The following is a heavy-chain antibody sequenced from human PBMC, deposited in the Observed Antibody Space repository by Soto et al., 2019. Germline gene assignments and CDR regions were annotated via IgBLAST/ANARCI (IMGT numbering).Heavy chain of an antibody. CDR3: ARSLKAAGGGWFAP. V-gene: IGHV4-39*01. D-gene: IGHD6-25*01. CDR1: GGSISSSSYY. Sequence: PSETLSLTCTVSGGSISSSSYYWGWIRQPPGKGLEWIGSIYYSGSTYYNPSLKSRVTISVDTSKNQFSLKLSSVTAADTAVYYCARSLKAAGGGWFAPWGQGTLAPVSS. J-gene: IGHJ5*02. CDR2: IYYSGST.